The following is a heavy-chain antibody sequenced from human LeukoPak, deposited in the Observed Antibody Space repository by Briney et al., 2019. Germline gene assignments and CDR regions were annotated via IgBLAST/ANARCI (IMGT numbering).Heavy chain of an antibody. CDR1: GFTFNTYG. CDR2: LSYDGNNY. D-gene: IGHD3-10*01. Sequence: QPGRSLRLSCAASGFTFNTYGMHWVRQAPGKGLEWVALLSYDGNNYFYAESVKGRFTISRDNSKNTLYLQMNSLRAEDTAVYYCAKDLYYFGSGSHDYWGQGTLVTVSS. J-gene: IGHJ4*02. V-gene: IGHV3-30*18. CDR3: AKDLYYFGSGSHDY.